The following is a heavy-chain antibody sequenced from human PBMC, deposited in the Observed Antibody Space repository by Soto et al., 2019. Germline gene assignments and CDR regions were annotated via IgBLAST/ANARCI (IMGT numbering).Heavy chain of an antibody. CDR3: AREVLRYFDWLSHTARTNYGMDV. V-gene: IGHV3-74*01. CDR1: GFTFSSYW. J-gene: IGHJ6*02. Sequence: PGGSLRLSCAASGFTFSSYWMHWVRQAPGKGLVWVSRINSDGSSTSYADSVKGRFTISRDNAKNTLYLQMNSMRAEDTAVYYCAREVLRYFDWLSHTARTNYGMDVWGQGTTVTVSS. CDR2: INSDGSST. D-gene: IGHD3-9*01.